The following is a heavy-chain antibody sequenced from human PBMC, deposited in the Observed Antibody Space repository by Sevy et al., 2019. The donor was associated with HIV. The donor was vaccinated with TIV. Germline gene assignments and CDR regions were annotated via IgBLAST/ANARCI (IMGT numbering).Heavy chain of an antibody. J-gene: IGHJ3*02. CDR1: GFSVSDTY. V-gene: IGHV3-53*01. CDR2: IDSGDKT. CDR3: ARLNVYYYDDDGYYTTGNAFDI. D-gene: IGHD3-22*01. Sequence: EGSLRLSCAASGFSVSDTYMSWVRQAPGKVLEWVSVIDSGDKTYHADSVKGRFTISRDSSKNTIYLQLNSLRTEDTAVNYYARLNVYYYDDDGYYTTGNAFDIWGQGTMVTVSS.